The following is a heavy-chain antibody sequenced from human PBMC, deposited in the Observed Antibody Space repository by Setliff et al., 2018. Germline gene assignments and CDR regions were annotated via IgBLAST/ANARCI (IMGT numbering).Heavy chain of an antibody. CDR2: YSGSGNTI. D-gene: IGHD2-15*01. CDR3: ARPGGGWRSFDI. Sequence: LSLTCTVSGGSISSHYWSWIRQPPGKGLEWIGSIYYSGSGNTIYYADSVKGRFTISRDKHLLYLQMNSLRAEDTAVYYCARPGGGWRSFDIWGQGTVVTVSS. V-gene: IGHV3-11*04. CDR1: GGSISSHY. J-gene: IGHJ3*02.